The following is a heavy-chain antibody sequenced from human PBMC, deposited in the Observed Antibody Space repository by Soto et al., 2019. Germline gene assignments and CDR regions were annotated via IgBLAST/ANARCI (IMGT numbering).Heavy chain of an antibody. CDR3: ATGGPAGDFDY. V-gene: IGHV1-24*01. Sequence: ASVKVSCKVSGYTLSELSMHWVRQAPGKGVEWMGGFDPEDGETVYAQKFQGRVTMTEDTSTDTANMELNSLTSEDTAVYYCATGGPAGDFDYWGQGTLVTVSS. J-gene: IGHJ4*02. CDR2: FDPEDGET. CDR1: GYTLSELS. D-gene: IGHD3-10*01.